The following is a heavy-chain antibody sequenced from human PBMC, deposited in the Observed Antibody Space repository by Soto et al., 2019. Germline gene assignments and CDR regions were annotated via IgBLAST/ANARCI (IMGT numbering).Heavy chain of an antibody. D-gene: IGHD4-17*01. J-gene: IGHJ5*02. Sequence: PGESLKISCKGSGYSFTSYWISWVRQMPGKGLEWMGRIDPSDSYTNYSPSFQGHVTISADKSISTAYLQWSSLKASDTAMYYCARHSGDYEALWGFDPWGQGTLVTVSS. CDR1: GYSFTSYW. V-gene: IGHV5-10-1*01. CDR2: IDPSDSYT. CDR3: ARHSGDYEALWGFDP.